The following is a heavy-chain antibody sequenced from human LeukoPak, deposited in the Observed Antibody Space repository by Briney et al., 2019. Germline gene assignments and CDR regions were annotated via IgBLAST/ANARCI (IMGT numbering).Heavy chain of an antibody. Sequence: ASVKVSCKASGYTFTGYYMHWVRQAPGQGLEWMGRINPNSGGTNYAKKFQGRVTMTRDTSISTAYMELSRLRSDDTAVYYCARDPLGNWNYNWFDPWGQGTLVTVSS. D-gene: IGHD1-7*01. V-gene: IGHV1-2*06. CDR1: GYTFTGYY. CDR2: INPNSGGT. J-gene: IGHJ5*02. CDR3: ARDPLGNWNYNWFDP.